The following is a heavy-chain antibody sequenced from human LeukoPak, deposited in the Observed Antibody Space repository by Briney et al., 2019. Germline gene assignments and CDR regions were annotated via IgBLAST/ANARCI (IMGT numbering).Heavy chain of an antibody. Sequence: GGSLRLSCAASGFTFSSYSMNWVRQAPGKGLEWVSSISSSSSYIYYADSVKGRFTISRDNAKNSLYLQMNSLRAEDTAVYCCARDTLLGVAGTPLDYWGQGTLVTVSS. CDR2: ISSSSSYI. D-gene: IGHD6-19*01. J-gene: IGHJ4*02. V-gene: IGHV3-21*01. CDR3: ARDTLLGVAGTPLDY. CDR1: GFTFSSYS.